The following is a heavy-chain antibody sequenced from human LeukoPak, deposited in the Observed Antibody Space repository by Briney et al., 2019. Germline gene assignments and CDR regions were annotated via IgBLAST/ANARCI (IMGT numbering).Heavy chain of an antibody. V-gene: IGHV1-18*01. CDR2: ISAYNGNT. CDR3: ARHDYSNYGVSGYYYYYYMDV. D-gene: IGHD4-11*01. Sequence: GGSLRLSCAASGFTFTSYGISWVRQAPGQGLEWMGWISAYNGNTNYAQKLQGRVTMSTDTSTSTAYMELRSLRSDDTAVYYCARHDYSNYGVSGYYYYYYMDVWGKGTTVTVSS. J-gene: IGHJ6*03. CDR1: GFTFTSYG.